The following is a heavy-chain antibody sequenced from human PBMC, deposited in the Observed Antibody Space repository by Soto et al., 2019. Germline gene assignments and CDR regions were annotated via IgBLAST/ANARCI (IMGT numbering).Heavy chain of an antibody. CDR1: GGSFSGYY. D-gene: IGHD6-13*01. V-gene: IGHV4-34*01. CDR3: ASGQQLVRGAFDS. CDR2: INHSGST. Sequence: QVQLQQWGAGLLKPSETLSLTCAVYGGSFSGYYWSWIRQPPGKGLEWIGEINHSGSTNYNPSLKSRVTISVDTSKNQFSLKLSSVTAADTAVYYCASGQQLVRGAFDSWGQGTMVTVSS. J-gene: IGHJ3*02.